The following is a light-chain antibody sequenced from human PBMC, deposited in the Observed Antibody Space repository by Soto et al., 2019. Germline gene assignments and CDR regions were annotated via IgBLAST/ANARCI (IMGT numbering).Light chain of an antibody. Sequence: QSALTQPASVSGSPGQSITISCTGTATDVGAYNYVSWYQQHPGRAPKLIIYAVTDRHSGVADRFSGSKSGDTASLTISGLQAEDEAHYYCSSFTSSTTLLFGGGTQMTVL. CDR2: AVT. J-gene: IGLJ7*01. V-gene: IGLV2-14*01. CDR1: ATDVGAYNY. CDR3: SSFTSSTTLL.